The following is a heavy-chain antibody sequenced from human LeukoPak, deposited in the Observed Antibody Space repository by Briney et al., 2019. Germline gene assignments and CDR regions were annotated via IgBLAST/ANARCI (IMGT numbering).Heavy chain of an antibody. CDR1: AGSITSSKYY. CDR3: ATEIRATVGRNFQH. V-gene: IGHV4-39*07. D-gene: IGHD1-26*01. CDR2: IYYTGST. J-gene: IGHJ1*01. Sequence: PSETLSLTCTVSAGSITSSKYYWGWLRQPPGMGLEWIGTIYYTGSTYYNLSLKSRVTISVDTSKNQFSLKLNSVTAADTAVYYCATEIRATVGRNFQHWGQGTLVTVSS.